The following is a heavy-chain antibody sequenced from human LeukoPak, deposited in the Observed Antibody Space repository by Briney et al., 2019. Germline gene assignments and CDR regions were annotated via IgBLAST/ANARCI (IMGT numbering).Heavy chain of an antibody. CDR2: IGTAGDA. CDR1: GFTFSSYD. D-gene: IGHD3-10*01. CDR3: ARGMYYYGSGLVDY. V-gene: IGHV3-13*01. J-gene: IGHJ4*02. Sequence: GGSLRLSCAASGFTFSSYDMHWVRQATGKGLEWVSAIGTAGDAYYPGSVKGRFTISRENAKNSLYLQMNSLRAGDTAVYYCARGMYYYGSGLVDYWGQGTLVTVSS.